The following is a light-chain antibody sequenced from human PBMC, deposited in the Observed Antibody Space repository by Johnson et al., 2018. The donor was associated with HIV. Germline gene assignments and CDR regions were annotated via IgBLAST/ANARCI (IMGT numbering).Light chain of an antibody. CDR1: SSNIGNNY. CDR3: ETWDSSLSGYYV. Sequence: TQPPSVSAAPGQKVTISCSGSSSNIGNNYVSWYQQLPGTAPKLLIYENNKRPSGIPDRFSGSKSGTSATLGITGLQTGDEADYYCETWDSSLSGYYVFGTGTKLTVL. V-gene: IGLV1-51*02. CDR2: ENN. J-gene: IGLJ1*01.